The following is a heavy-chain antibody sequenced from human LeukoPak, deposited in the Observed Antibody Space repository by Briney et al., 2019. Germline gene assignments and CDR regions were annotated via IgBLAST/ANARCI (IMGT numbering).Heavy chain of an antibody. CDR2: ISGGGDFT. CDR3: AKSPTKYYFDY. CDR1: GFNFTLFA. J-gene: IGHJ4*02. V-gene: IGHV3-23*01. Sequence: GGSLRLSCAASGFNFTLFAMSWVRQAPGKGLEWVSLISGGGDFTDSADSVKGRFTISRDLSKNTVYLQMNSLRAEDTAVYYCAKSPTKYYFDYWGQGTLVTVSS. D-gene: IGHD1-1*01.